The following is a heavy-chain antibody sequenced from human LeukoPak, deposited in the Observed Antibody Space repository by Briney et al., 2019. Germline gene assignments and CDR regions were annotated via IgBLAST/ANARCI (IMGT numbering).Heavy chain of an antibody. D-gene: IGHD1-26*01. Sequence: KPSETLSLTCTVSDGSINTYYWSWIRQPAGKGLEWIGHIYTSGSTNYNPSLKSRVTMSLDTSKNQFSLKLSSVTAADTAVYYCARDRRGGSYFDYWGQGTLVTVSS. CDR1: DGSINTYY. V-gene: IGHV4-4*07. CDR2: IYTSGST. J-gene: IGHJ4*02. CDR3: ARDRRGGSYFDY.